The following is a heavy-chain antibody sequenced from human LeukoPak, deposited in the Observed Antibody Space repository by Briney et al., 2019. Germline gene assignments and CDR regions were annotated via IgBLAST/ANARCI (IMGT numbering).Heavy chain of an antibody. CDR3: ARRYCSGGSCYSEYDYFDY. V-gene: IGHV2-70*11. Sequence: SGPTLVNPTQTLTLTCTFSGFSLSTSGMCVSWIRQPPGKALEWLARLDWDDDKYYSTSLKTRLTISKDTSKNQVVLTMTNIDPVDTATYYCARRYCSGGSCYSEYDYFDYWGQGTLVTVSS. J-gene: IGHJ4*02. CDR1: GFSLSTSGMC. CDR2: LDWDDDK. D-gene: IGHD2-15*01.